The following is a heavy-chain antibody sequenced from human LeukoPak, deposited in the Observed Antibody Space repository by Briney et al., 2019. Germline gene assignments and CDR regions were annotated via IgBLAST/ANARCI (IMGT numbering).Heavy chain of an antibody. Sequence: GGSLRLSCTASGFSFSTYSMNWVRQAPGRGLEWVSYIVGSSRNIYYADSVKGRFTISRDNAKNSLYLQMDSLRAEDTAVYHCATDSPETAAFDYWGQGTLVTVSS. J-gene: IGHJ4*02. D-gene: IGHD1-1*01. CDR2: IVGSSRNI. CDR3: ATDSPETAAFDY. V-gene: IGHV3-48*04. CDR1: GFSFSTYS.